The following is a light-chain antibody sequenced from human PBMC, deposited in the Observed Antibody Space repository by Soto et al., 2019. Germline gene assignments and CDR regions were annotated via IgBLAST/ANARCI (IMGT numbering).Light chain of an antibody. Sequence: AIQLTQSPSSLSASVGDRVTITCRASQGIRDDLAWFQQKPGKAPNLLIYAASDLHTGVPSRFRGSGSGTDFTLTIANLQAEDFATYYCLQDSNYPWTFGQGTRVDTK. V-gene: IGKV1-6*01. CDR1: QGIRDD. CDR3: LQDSNYPWT. CDR2: AAS. J-gene: IGKJ1*01.